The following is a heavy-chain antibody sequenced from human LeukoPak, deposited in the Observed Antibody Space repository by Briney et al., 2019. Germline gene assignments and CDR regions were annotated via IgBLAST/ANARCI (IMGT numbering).Heavy chain of an antibody. CDR1: GGSISSSSYY. CDR3: VRGPYSSSWYQGAD. D-gene: IGHD6-13*01. Sequence: SETLSLTCTVSGGSISSSSYYWGWIRQPPGKGLEWIGSIYYSGSTYYNPSLKSRVTISVDTSKNQFSLKLNSVTAADTAVYYCVRGPYSSSWYQGADWGQGTLVTVSS. CDR2: IYYSGST. J-gene: IGHJ4*02. V-gene: IGHV4-39*07.